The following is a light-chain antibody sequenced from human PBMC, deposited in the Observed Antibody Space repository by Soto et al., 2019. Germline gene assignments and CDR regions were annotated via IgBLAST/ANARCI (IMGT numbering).Light chain of an antibody. Sequence: DIQMIQSPSSVSASVGDRVIITCRASQGIGSWLGWYQQKSGKAPKLLIFAASSLHDGVASRFSGSGSGTEFTLNLSRLQAEDFATYYCQKVNSFPFTFGGGNKGDI. CDR1: QGIGSW. CDR3: QKVNSFPFT. J-gene: IGKJ4*01. V-gene: IGKV1-12*01. CDR2: AAS.